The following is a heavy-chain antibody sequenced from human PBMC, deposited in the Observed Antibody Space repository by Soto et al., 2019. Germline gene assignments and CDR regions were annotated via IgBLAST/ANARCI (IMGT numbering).Heavy chain of an antibody. CDR3: AKNYDFWSGPLFDY. D-gene: IGHD3-3*01. V-gene: IGHV3-7*01. Sequence: GGSLRLSCAASGFTFSSYWMSWVRQAPGKGLEWVANIKQDGSEKYYVDSVKGRFTISRDNAKNSLYLQMNSLRAEDTAVYYCAKNYDFWSGPLFDYWGQGTLVTVSS. J-gene: IGHJ4*02. CDR1: GFTFSSYW. CDR2: IKQDGSEK.